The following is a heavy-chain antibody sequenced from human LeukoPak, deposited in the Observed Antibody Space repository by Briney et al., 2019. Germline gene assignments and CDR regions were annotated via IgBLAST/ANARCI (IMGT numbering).Heavy chain of an antibody. CDR1: GGSISSYY. V-gene: IGHV4-59*01. Sequence: SETLSLTCTVSGGSISSYYWSWIRQPPGKGLEWIGCIYYSGSTNYNPSLTSRVTISVDTSKNQFSLKLSSVTAADTALYYCARMRGTTLFDYWGQGTLVTVSS. CDR3: ARMRGTTLFDY. CDR2: IYYSGST. J-gene: IGHJ4*02. D-gene: IGHD2/OR15-2a*01.